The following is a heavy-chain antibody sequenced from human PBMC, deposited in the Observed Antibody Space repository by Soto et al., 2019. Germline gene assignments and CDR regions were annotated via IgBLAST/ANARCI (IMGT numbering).Heavy chain of an antibody. J-gene: IGHJ6*02. CDR1: GYTFTSYY. D-gene: IGHD3-16*02. CDR2: INPSGGST. CDR3: AREAIYDYVWGSYRFYYYYGMDV. Sequence: ASVKVSCKASGYTFTSYYMHWVRQAPGQGLEWMGIINPSGGSTSYAQKFQGRVTMTRDTSTSTVYMELSSLRSEDTAVYYCAREAIYDYVWGSYRFYYYYGMDVWGQGTTVTV. V-gene: IGHV1-46*01.